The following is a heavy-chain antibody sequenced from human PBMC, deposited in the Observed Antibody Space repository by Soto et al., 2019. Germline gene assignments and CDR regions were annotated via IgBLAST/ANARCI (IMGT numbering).Heavy chain of an antibody. CDR3: GRRAATDYFDY. Sequence: QVQLVQSGAEVKKPGSSVKVSCKASGGTFSSYTISGVRQAPGQGLEWMGRSIPILGIENYAQKFKVRVTNTADKSTSTAYMELSSLRSEDTAVYYCGRRAATDYFDYWGQGTLVTVSS. D-gene: IGHD2-15*01. V-gene: IGHV1-69*02. J-gene: IGHJ4*02. CDR1: GGTFSSYT. CDR2: SIPILGIE.